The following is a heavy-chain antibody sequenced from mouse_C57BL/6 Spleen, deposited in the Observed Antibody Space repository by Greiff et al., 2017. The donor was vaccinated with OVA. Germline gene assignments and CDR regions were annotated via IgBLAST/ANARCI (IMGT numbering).Heavy chain of an antibody. J-gene: IGHJ4*01. Sequence: VQLQQPGAELVKPGASVKMYCKASGYTFTSYWITWVKQRPGQGLEWIGDIYPGSGSTNYNEKFKSKATLTVDTSSSTAYMQLSSLTSEDSAVYYCARGGYDYDGAMDYWGQGTSVTVSS. V-gene: IGHV1-55*01. D-gene: IGHD2-4*01. CDR1: GYTFTSYW. CDR3: ARGGYDYDGAMDY. CDR2: IYPGSGST.